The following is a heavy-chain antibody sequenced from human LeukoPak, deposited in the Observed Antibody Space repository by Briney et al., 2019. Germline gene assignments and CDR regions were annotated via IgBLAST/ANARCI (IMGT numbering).Heavy chain of an antibody. V-gene: IGHV4-38-2*01. CDR3: ASRGTKYYFDY. Sequence: PGGSLRLSCGASGFTFSSYAMAWVRQAPGKGLEWIGSIYHSGSTYYNPSLKSRVTISVDTSKNQFSLKLSSVTAADTAVYYCASRGTKYYFDYWGQGTLVTVSS. J-gene: IGHJ4*02. D-gene: IGHD1-7*01. CDR1: GFTFSSYA. CDR2: IYHSGST.